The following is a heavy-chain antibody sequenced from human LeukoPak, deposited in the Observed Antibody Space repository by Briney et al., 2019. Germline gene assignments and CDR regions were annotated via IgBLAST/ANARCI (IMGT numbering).Heavy chain of an antibody. CDR1: GFALSNYV. D-gene: IGHD5-18*01. J-gene: IGHJ2*01. Sequence: GGSLRLSCEASGFALSNYVMSWVRQAPGKGLRLVSTISESGDTKYADFVKGRFTSTRDNSKNTLYLQMNSLRVGDTAVFYCARRVYGYSYGTYYYFDLWGRGTLVTVSS. CDR2: ISESGDT. V-gene: IGHV3-23*01. CDR3: ARRVYGYSYGTYYYFDL.